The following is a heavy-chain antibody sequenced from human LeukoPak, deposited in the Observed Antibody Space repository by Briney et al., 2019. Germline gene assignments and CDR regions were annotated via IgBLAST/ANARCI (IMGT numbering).Heavy chain of an antibody. CDR1: GFTFDDYA. J-gene: IGHJ4*02. CDR3: AKGQYGGNFGY. D-gene: IGHD4-23*01. V-gene: IGHV3-9*01. CDR2: ISWNSGSI. Sequence: GGSLRLSCAASGFTFDDYAMHWVRQAPGKGLEWVSGISWNSGSIGYADSVKGRFTISRDNAKNSLYLQMNSLRAEDTALYYCAKGQYGGNFGYWGQGTLVTVSS.